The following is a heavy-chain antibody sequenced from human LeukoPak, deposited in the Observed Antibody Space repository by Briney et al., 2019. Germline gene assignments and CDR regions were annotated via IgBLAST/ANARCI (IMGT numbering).Heavy chain of an antibody. J-gene: IGHJ4*02. CDR3: ARSGGIAAPRRYFDY. Sequence: SETLSLTCTVSGGSINSGGYFWRWIRQYPGKGLEWIGYIYYSGNTYYNPSLKSRVTISVDTSKNQFSLNLRSVTAADTAVYFCARSGGIAAPRRYFDYWGQGTLVTVSS. D-gene: IGHD6-13*01. CDR2: IYYSGNT. V-gene: IGHV4-31*03. CDR1: GGSINSGGYF.